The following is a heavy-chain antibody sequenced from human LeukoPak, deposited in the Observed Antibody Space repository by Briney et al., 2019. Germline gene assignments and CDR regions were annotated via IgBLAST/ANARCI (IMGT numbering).Heavy chain of an antibody. D-gene: IGHD1-26*01. CDR2: ISAYNGNT. Sequence: ASVKVSCKASGYTFTSYGISWVQQAPGQGLEWMGWISAYNGNTNYAQKLQGRVTMTTDTSTSTAYMELRSLRSDDTAVYYCARRGGGSYLYDDAFDIWGQGTMVTVSS. CDR1: GYTFTSYG. CDR3: ARRGGGSYLYDDAFDI. V-gene: IGHV1-18*01. J-gene: IGHJ3*02.